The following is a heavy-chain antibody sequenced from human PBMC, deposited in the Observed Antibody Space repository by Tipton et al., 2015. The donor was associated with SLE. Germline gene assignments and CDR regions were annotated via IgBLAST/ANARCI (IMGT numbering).Heavy chain of an antibody. CDR1: GGSISSYY. CDR3: ARQEARHYYYYYMDV. Sequence: TLSLTCTVSGGSISSYYWSWIRQPPGKGLEWIGYIYYSGSTNNNPSLQSRVTISVDTSKNQFSLKLSSVTAADTAVYYCARQEARHYYYYYMDVWGKGTTVTVSS. V-gene: IGHV4-59*08. D-gene: IGHD6-6*01. J-gene: IGHJ6*03. CDR2: IYYSGST.